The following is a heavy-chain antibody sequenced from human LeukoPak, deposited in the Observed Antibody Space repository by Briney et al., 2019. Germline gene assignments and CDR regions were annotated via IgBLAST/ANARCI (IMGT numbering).Heavy chain of an antibody. Sequence: PGGSLRLSCAASGFTFDDYGMSWVRQAPGKGLEWGSGINWNGGSTGYADSVKGRFTISRDNAKNSLYLQMNSLRAEDTAVYYCARVWKAAAGPYYYYYYYMDVWGKGTTVTISS. CDR1: GFTFDDYG. CDR3: ARVWKAAAGPYYYYYYYMDV. J-gene: IGHJ6*03. D-gene: IGHD6-13*01. CDR2: INWNGGST. V-gene: IGHV3-20*04.